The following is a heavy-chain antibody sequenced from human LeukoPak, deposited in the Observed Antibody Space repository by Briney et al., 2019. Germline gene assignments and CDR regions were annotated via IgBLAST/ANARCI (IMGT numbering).Heavy chain of an antibody. CDR2: IIPIFGTA. CDR3: ARALKVRGVIIYYWFDP. J-gene: IGHJ5*02. Sequence: SVKVSCKASGGTFSSYAISWVRQAPGQGLEWMGGIIPIFGTANYAQKFQGRVTMTRNTSISTAYMELSSLRSEDTAVYYCARALKVRGVIIYYWFDPWGQGTLVTVSS. V-gene: IGHV1-69*05. D-gene: IGHD3-10*01. CDR1: GGTFSSYA.